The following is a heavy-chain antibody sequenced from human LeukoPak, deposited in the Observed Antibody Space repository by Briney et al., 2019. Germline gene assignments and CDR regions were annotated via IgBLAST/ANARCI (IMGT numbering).Heavy chain of an antibody. D-gene: IGHD5-24*01. CDR3: ARGPIDMATDRPAEYFHH. V-gene: IGHV1-69*06. J-gene: IGHJ1*01. Sequence: SVTVSCKASGGTFNTYAISWVRQVPGQGLEWMGRIIPIFGAVDYAQKFQGRVTITADNSTSTAYMELISLKSEDTAVYYCARGPIDMATDRPAEYFHHWGQGTLVTVSS. CDR1: GGTFNTYA. CDR2: IIPIFGAV.